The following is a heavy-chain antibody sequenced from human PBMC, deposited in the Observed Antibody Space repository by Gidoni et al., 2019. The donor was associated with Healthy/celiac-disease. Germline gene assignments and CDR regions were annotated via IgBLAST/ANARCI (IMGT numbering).Heavy chain of an antibody. Sequence: EVQLVQSGAEVKKPGESLKISCKGYGSSFPRYWIGWVRQMPGKGLEWMGIIYPGDSDTRYSPSFQGQVTISADKSISTAYLQWSSLKASDTAMYYCARLLSRYCSSTSCSPRDYWGQGTLVTVSS. CDR3: ARLLSRYCSSTSCSPRDY. CDR2: IYPGDSDT. J-gene: IGHJ4*02. V-gene: IGHV5-51*01. D-gene: IGHD2-2*01. CDR1: GSSFPRYW.